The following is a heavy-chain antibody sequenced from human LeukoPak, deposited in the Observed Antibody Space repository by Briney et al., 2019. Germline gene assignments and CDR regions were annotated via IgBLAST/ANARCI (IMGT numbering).Heavy chain of an antibody. CDR3: AKPRTYYDFWSGYYVL. D-gene: IGHD3-3*01. Sequence: PGGSLRLSCAASGFTFSSYAMSWVRQAPGKGLEWVSAISGSGGSTYYADSVKGRFTISSDNSKNTLYLQMNSLRAEDTAVYYCAKPRTYYDFWSGYYVLWGQGTLVTVSS. CDR2: ISGSGGST. CDR1: GFTFSSYA. J-gene: IGHJ4*02. V-gene: IGHV3-23*01.